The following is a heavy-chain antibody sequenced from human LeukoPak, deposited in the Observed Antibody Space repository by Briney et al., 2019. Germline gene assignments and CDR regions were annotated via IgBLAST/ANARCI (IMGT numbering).Heavy chain of an antibody. CDR2: INHSGST. J-gene: IGHJ6*03. D-gene: IGHD3-10*01. Sequence: SETLSLTCAVYGGSFSGYYWSWVRQPPGKGRGWIGEINHSGSTNYTPSLKSRVTISVDTSKNQFSLKLSSVTAADTAVYYCARARYGSGSYHFMDVWGKGTTVTISS. CDR1: GGSFSGYY. CDR3: ARARYGSGSYHFMDV. V-gene: IGHV4-34*01.